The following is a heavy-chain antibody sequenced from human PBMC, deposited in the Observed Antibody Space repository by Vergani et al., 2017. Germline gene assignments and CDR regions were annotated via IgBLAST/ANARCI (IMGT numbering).Heavy chain of an antibody. CDR1: GGSFSGYF. D-gene: IGHD3-10*01. Sequence: QVQLQQWGAGLLKPSETLSLTCAVNGGSFSGYFWTWIRQPPGKGLLWIGEINHSGRTNYNPSLKSRLSMSVDTSKNEFSLKLNSVTAADTAIYYCARARIYYGAGSPDYWGQGTLVTVSS. J-gene: IGHJ4*02. V-gene: IGHV4-34*02. CDR2: INHSGRT. CDR3: ARARIYYGAGSPDY.